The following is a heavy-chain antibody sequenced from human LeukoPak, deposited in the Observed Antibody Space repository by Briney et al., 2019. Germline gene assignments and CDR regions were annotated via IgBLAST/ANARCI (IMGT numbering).Heavy chain of an antibody. D-gene: IGHD1-26*01. CDR3: ARGARLIVGATPGYFDY. J-gene: IGHJ4*02. Sequence: SETLSLTCTVSGGSISSSSYYWGWIRQPPGKGLEWIGSIYYSGSTYYNPSLKSRVTISVDTSKNQFSLKLSSVTAADTAVYYCARGARLIVGATPGYFDYWAQGTPVTISS. CDR2: IYYSGST. CDR1: GGSISSSSYY. V-gene: IGHV4-39*01.